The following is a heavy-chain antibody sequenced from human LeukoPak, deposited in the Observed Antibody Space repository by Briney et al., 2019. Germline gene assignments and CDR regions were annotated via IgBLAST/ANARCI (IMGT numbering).Heavy chain of an antibody. CDR2: INHSGST. J-gene: IGHJ4*02. CDR1: GGSFSGYY. D-gene: IGHD3-22*01. V-gene: IGHV4-34*01. Sequence: PSETLSLTCAVYGGSFSGYYWSWIRQPPGKGLEWIGEINHSGSTNYNPPLKSRATISVDTSKNQFSLKLSSVTAADTAVYYCARQLDSSGYYIDYWGQGTLVTVSS. CDR3: ARQLDSSGYYIDY.